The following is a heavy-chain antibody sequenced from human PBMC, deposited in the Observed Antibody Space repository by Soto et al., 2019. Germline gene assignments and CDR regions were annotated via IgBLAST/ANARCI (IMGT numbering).Heavy chain of an antibody. Sequence: KTSETLSLTCTVSGGSISSGGYYWSWIRQHPGKGLEWIGYIYYSGSTYYNPSLKSRVTISVDTSKNQFSLKLSSVTAADTAVYYCARGRLDIVGNYGMDVWGQGTTVTVSS. CDR1: GGSISSGGYY. V-gene: IGHV4-31*03. J-gene: IGHJ6*02. CDR3: ARGRLDIVGNYGMDV. D-gene: IGHD5-12*01. CDR2: IYYSGST.